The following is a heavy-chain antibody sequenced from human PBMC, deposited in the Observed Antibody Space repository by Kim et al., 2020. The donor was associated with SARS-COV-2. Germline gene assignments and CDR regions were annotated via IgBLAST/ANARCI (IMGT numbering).Heavy chain of an antibody. CDR1: GFTFSSYS. J-gene: IGHJ6*01. D-gene: IGHD6-13*01. Sequence: GGSLRLSCAASGFTFSSYSMNWVRQAPGKGLEWVSSISSSSYIYYADSVKGRFTISRDNAKNSLYRQMNSLRAEDTAVYYGARNSREYSSSWDGRFYYYG. CDR3: ARNSREYSSSWDGRFYYYG. V-gene: IGHV3-21*01. CDR2: ISSSSYI.